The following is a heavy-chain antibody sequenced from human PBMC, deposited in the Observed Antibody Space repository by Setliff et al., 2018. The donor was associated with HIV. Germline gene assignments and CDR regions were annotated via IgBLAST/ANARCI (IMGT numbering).Heavy chain of an antibody. V-gene: IGHV5-51*01. Sequence: GESLKISCRTSGYNFATYYIAWVRQMPEKGPEWMGSVNPGDSSTKYNPSLQGQVTMSADKLINTAYLQWSSLKASDTAMYYCATRLLGYSGYGYWGQGTLVTVSS. CDR2: VNPGDSST. J-gene: IGHJ4*02. D-gene: IGHD5-12*01. CDR1: GYNFATYY. CDR3: ATRLLGYSGYGY.